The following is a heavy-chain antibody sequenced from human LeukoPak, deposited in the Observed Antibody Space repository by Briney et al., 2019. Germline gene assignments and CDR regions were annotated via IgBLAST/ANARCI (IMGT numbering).Heavy chain of an antibody. CDR2: IRPNGDRT. CDR3: ARAYDKAYDY. Sequence: GGSLRLSCVVSGLTVSTNYMSWVRQAPGKGLEWVSSIRPNGDRTFYADFVKGRFTISRDNSKNTVSLHMNSLRAEDSAIYRCARAYDKAYDYWGQGTLVTVSS. D-gene: IGHD2-21*01. CDR1: GLTVSTNY. J-gene: IGHJ4*02. V-gene: IGHV3-53*01.